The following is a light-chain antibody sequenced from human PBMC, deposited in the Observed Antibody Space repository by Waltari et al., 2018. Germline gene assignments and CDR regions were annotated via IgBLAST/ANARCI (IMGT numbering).Light chain of an antibody. CDR2: EAS. CDR1: QSINIW. Sequence: DIQLTQSTSTLSAFVGDRVTITCQASQSINIWLAWYQQKSGKAPKLLIYEASILESGVPSRFSGSGSGTEFTLTISSLQAEDFATYYCQQYNSYSPYTFGQGTKLEMK. V-gene: IGKV1-5*03. J-gene: IGKJ2*01. CDR3: QQYNSYSPYT.